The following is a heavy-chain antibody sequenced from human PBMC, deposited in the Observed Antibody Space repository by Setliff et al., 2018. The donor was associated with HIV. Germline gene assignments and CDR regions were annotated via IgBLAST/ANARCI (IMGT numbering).Heavy chain of an antibody. J-gene: IGHJ2*01. Sequence: TSETLSLTCTVSGDSMTSGSYYWTWIRQPAGKRLEWIGRVTVNGATEYNPSLQSRVTISVDTSENQFSLKVTSVTAADTATYYCSRGPPFDRWGRGTLV. CDR3: SRGPPFDR. CDR2: VTVNGAT. V-gene: IGHV4-61*02. CDR1: GDSMTSGSYY.